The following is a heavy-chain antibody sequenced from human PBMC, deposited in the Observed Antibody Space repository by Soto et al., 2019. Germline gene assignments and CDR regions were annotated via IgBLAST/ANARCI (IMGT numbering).Heavy chain of an antibody. CDR3: ASSGWPPLGAFDI. CDR1: GFTFSSYA. V-gene: IGHV3-23*01. D-gene: IGHD6-19*01. Sequence: PGGSLRLSCAASGFTFSSYAMSWVRQAPGKGLEWVSAISGSGGSTYYADSVKGRFTISRDNSKNTLYLQMNSLRAEDTAVYYCASSGWPPLGAFDIWGQGTMVTVSS. J-gene: IGHJ3*02. CDR2: ISGSGGST.